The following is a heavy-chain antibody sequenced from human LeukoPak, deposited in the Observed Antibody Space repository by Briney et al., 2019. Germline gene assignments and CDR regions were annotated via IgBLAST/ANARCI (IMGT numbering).Heavy chain of an antibody. Sequence: PGGSLRLSCAASGFTFSSYTMSWVRQAPGKGLEWVSSISGSSRHKYYADSVKGRFTISRDNAKNSLYLQMNSLRAEDTAVYYCARTANFAAGYYIDYWGQGTLVTVSS. CDR3: ARTANFAAGYYIDY. D-gene: IGHD6-13*01. J-gene: IGHJ4*02. V-gene: IGHV3-21*01. CDR1: GFTFSSYT. CDR2: ISGSSRHK.